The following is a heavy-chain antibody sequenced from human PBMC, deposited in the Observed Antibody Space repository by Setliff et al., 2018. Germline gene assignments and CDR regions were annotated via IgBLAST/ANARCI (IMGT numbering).Heavy chain of an antibody. Sequence: ASVKVSCKASGFTFTYFGISWVRLAPGQGLEWMGWISGHNGKTMYAQKFQDRVVMTTDTSTSTAYMDLRSLRSDDTAMYYCARINFYDSTAYYYALHYWGQGTLVTVSS. D-gene: IGHD3-22*01. CDR1: GFTFTYFG. J-gene: IGHJ4*02. V-gene: IGHV1-18*01. CDR2: ISGHNGKT. CDR3: ARINFYDSTAYYYALHY.